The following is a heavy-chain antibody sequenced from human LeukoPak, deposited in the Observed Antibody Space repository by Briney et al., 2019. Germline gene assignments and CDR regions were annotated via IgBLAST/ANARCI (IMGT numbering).Heavy chain of an antibody. CDR2: ISGSGGST. Sequence: GGSLRLSCAASGFTLSSYAMSWVRQAPGKGLEWVSAISGSGGSTYYANSVKGRFTITRDNSKNTLYLQMNSLRAEDTAVYYCAKDLLRYVYWVFDYWGRGTLVTVSS. J-gene: IGHJ4*02. CDR1: GFTLSSYA. CDR3: AKDLLRYVYWVFDY. V-gene: IGHV3-23*01. D-gene: IGHD2-8*01.